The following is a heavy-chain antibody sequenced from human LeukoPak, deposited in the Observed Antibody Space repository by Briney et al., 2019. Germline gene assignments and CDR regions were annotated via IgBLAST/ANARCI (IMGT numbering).Heavy chain of an antibody. CDR3: ARDVPAYYYDSSGYTDAFVA. J-gene: IGHJ3*01. D-gene: IGHD3-22*01. CDR1: GFTFSSYG. V-gene: IGHV3-33*01. CDR2: IWYDGSNK. Sequence: GGSLRLSSAASGFTFSSYGMHWVRQAPGKGLEWVAVIWYDGSNKYYADSVKGRFTISRDNSKNTLYLQMNSLRAEDTAVYYCARDVPAYYYDSSGYTDAFVAWGQGTMVTVSS.